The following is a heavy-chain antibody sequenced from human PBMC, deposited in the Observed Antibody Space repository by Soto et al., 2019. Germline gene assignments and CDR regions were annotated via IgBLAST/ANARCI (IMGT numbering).Heavy chain of an antibody. V-gene: IGHV3-23*01. CDR3: AKDQLRGKGYVYVWGSYRYGPLDAFDI. CDR2: ISGSGGST. J-gene: IGHJ3*02. CDR1: GFTFSSYA. D-gene: IGHD3-16*02. Sequence: GGSLRLSCAGSGFTFSSYAMSWVRQAPGKGLEWVSAISGSGGSTYYADSVKGRFTISRDNSKNTLYLQMNSLRAEDTAVYYCAKDQLRGKGYVYVWGSYRYGPLDAFDIWGQGTMVTVSS.